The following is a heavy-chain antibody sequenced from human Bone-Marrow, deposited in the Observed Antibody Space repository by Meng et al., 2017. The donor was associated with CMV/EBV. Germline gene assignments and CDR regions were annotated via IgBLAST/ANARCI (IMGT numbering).Heavy chain of an antibody. CDR3: ARGRGALRYFSSTSCPAGAFDI. CDR2: IIPIFGTA. Sequence: SVKVSCKASGGTFSSYAISWVRQAPGQGLEWMGWIIPIFGTANYAQKFQGRVTITTDESTSTAYMELSSLRSEDPDVYYCARGRGALRYFSSTSCPAGAFDIWGQGTMVTVSS. CDR1: GGTFSSYA. V-gene: IGHV1-69*05. J-gene: IGHJ3*02. D-gene: IGHD2-2*01.